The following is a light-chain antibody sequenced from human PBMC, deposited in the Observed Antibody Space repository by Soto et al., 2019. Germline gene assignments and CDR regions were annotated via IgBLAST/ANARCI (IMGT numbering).Light chain of an antibody. CDR1: QSVSSN. V-gene: IGKV3-15*01. CDR2: GAS. J-gene: IGKJ1*01. CDR3: QHYNNCPPT. Sequence: EIVMTQSPATLSVSPGERATLSCRASQSVSSNLAWYQQKPGQAPRLLIYGASTRATGIPARFSGSGSGTEFTLTISSLQSEDFVVYYCQHYNNCPPTFGQGTKVEIK.